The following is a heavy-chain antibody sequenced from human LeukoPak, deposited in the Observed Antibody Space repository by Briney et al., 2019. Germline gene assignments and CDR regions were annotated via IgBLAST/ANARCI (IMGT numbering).Heavy chain of an antibody. D-gene: IGHD2-15*01. Sequence: WVRQHPGKGLEWIGSIYYSGSTYYNPSLKSRVTISVDTSKNQFSLKLSSVTAADTAVYYCARASYCSGGSCYSGSYFDYWGQGTLVTVSS. J-gene: IGHJ4*02. CDR2: IYYSGST. CDR3: ARASYCSGGSCYSGSYFDY. V-gene: IGHV4-39*07.